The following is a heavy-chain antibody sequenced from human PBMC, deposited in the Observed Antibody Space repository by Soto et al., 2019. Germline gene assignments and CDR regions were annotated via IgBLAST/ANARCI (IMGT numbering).Heavy chain of an antibody. CDR1: GFSFSDNY. CDR3: VNSIRCSTWSGFDS. D-gene: IGHD6-13*01. J-gene: IGHJ4*02. Sequence: PGGSLRLSCAAYGFSFSDNYMDRVRQAPGKGLEWVGRTRNKAYSFTTEYAPAFKGRFTISIDDSEYSLYLQMNSLNSDATALYYCVNSIRCSTWSGFDSWGQGTLVTVSP. V-gene: IGHV3-72*01. CDR2: TRNKAYSFTT.